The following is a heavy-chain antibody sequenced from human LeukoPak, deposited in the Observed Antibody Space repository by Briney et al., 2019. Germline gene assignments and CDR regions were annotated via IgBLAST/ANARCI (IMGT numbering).Heavy chain of an antibody. D-gene: IGHD2-8*01. CDR2: IYYSGST. J-gene: IGHJ4*02. CDR1: GDSISSSSYY. CDR3: ARRGSLRAYYFDY. V-gene: IGHV4-39*01. Sequence: PSETLSLTCTVSGDSISSSSYYWGWIRQPPGKGLEWIGSIYYSGSTYYNPSLKSRVTISVDTSKNQFSLKLSSVTAADTAVYYCARRGSLRAYYFDYWGQGTLVTVSS.